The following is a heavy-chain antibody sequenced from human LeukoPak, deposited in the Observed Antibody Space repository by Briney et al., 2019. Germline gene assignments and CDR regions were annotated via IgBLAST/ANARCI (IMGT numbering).Heavy chain of an antibody. J-gene: IGHJ6*03. D-gene: IGHD6-13*01. CDR2: INPSGGST. V-gene: IGHV1-46*01. CDR1: GYTFTSYY. Sequence: ASVKVSCKASGYTFTSYYMHWVRQAPGQGLEWMGIINPSGGSTSYAQKFQGRVTMTRDTSTSTVYMELSSLRAEDTAVYYCAKEGYKAAAGTQEVGYYYYYMDVWGKGTTVTVSS. CDR3: AKEGYKAAAGTQEVGYYYYYMDV.